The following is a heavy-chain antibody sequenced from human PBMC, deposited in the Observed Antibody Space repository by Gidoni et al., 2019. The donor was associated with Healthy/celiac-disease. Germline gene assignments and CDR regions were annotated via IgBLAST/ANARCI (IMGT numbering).Heavy chain of an antibody. V-gene: IGHV4-31*03. Sequence: QVQLQESGPGLVKPSQTLSLTCTVSGGSISSGGYYWSWIRQHPGKGLEWIGYIYYSGSTYYNPSLKSRVTISVDTSKNQFSLKLSSVTAADTAVYYCARDCGSCYDGYYYGMDVWGQGTTVTVSS. CDR2: IYYSGST. D-gene: IGHD2-15*01. CDR1: GGSISSGGYY. CDR3: ARDCGSCYDGYYYGMDV. J-gene: IGHJ6*02.